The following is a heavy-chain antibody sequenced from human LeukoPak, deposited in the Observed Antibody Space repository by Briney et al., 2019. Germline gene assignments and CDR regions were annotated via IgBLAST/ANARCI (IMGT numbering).Heavy chain of an antibody. CDR3: ARDSANYYGSGSYPLDP. CDR1: GGSISSYY. J-gene: IGHJ5*02. CDR2: IYYSGST. V-gene: IGHV4-59*01. Sequence: SETLSLTCTVSGGSISSYYWGWIRQPPGKGLEWIGYIYYSGSTNYNPSLKSRVTISVDTSKNQFSLKLSSVTAADTAVYYCARDSANYYGSGSYPLDPWGQGPLVTVSS. D-gene: IGHD3-10*01.